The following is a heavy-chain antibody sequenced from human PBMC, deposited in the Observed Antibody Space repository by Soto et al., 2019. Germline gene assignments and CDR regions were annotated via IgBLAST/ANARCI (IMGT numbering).Heavy chain of an antibody. CDR1: GFTFYNYA. D-gene: IGHD2-21*01. J-gene: IGHJ5*02. V-gene: IGHV3-23*01. Sequence: LRLSCAASGFTFYNYAMAWVRQAPGKGLEWVSFISGGGGTAFYADSVKGRFTISRDNSNHTLYLQMNNLRAENTAVCYCAKVNTPYCDSPTCAPHFDPWGPGTLVTVSS. CDR2: ISGGGGTA. CDR3: AKVNTPYCDSPTCAPHFDP.